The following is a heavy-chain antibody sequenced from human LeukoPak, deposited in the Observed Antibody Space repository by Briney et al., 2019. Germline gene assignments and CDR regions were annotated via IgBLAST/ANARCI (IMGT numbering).Heavy chain of an antibody. CDR3: ARENCGGDCYLDY. CDR1: GGPISSYY. D-gene: IGHD2-21*02. Sequence: SETLSLTCTVSGGPISSYYWSWIRQPAGKGLEWIGRIYTSGSTNYNPTLKSRVTMSVDTSKNQFSLKLTSVTAADTAVYYCARENCGGDCYLDYWGQGTLVTVSS. CDR2: IYTSGST. V-gene: IGHV4-4*07. J-gene: IGHJ4*02.